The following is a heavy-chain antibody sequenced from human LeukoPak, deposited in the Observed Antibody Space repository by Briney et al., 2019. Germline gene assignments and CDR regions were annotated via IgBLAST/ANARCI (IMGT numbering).Heavy chain of an antibody. J-gene: IGHJ3*02. V-gene: IGHV3-15*07. CDR1: GFTFSNAW. CDR3: TTDPGTPLLWFGIDAFDI. Sequence: SGGSLRLSCAASGFTFSNAWMNWVRQAPGKGLEWVGRIKSKTDGGTTDYAAPVKGRFTISRDDSKNTLYLQMNSLKTEDTAVYYCTTDPGTPLLWFGIDAFDIWGQGTMVTVSS. D-gene: IGHD3-10*01. CDR2: IKSKTDGGTT.